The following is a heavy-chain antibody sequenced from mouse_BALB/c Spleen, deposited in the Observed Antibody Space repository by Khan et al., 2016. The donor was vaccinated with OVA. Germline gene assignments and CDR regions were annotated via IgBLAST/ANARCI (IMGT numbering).Heavy chain of an antibody. CDR1: GYTFTAYW. V-gene: IGHV1-7*01. Sequence: QVRLQQSGAELAKPGASVKMSCKASGYTFTAYWVHWVKQRPGQGLEWIGYIDPSTDYTEYNQRFKDKATLTTDKSSSTAYMQLSSLTSEDSAVYYCARRGRYGIFAYWGQGTLVTVSA. J-gene: IGHJ3*01. D-gene: IGHD2-1*01. CDR3: ARRGRYGIFAY. CDR2: IDPSTDYT.